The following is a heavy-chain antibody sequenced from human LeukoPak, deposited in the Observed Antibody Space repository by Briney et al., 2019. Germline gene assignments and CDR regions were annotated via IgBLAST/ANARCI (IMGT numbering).Heavy chain of an antibody. CDR3: ARAKALSTAFDI. CDR1: GFTFSSYA. J-gene: IGHJ3*02. CDR2: ISGSGGST. V-gene: IGHV3-23*01. Sequence: GGSLRLPCAASGFTFSSYAMSWVRQAPGKGLEWVSAISGSGGSTYYADSVKGRFTISRDNAKNSLYLQMNSLRAEDTAVYYCARAKALSTAFDIWGQGTVVTVSS.